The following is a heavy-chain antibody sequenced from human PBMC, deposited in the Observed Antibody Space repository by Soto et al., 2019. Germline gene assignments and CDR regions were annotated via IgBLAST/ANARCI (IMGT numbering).Heavy chain of an antibody. CDR2: FNPSAGSA. CDR1: GYTFTTYY. Sequence: GASVKVSCKASGYTFTTYYIHWVRQAPGQGLEWMGIFNPSAGSASYAQRFQGRITMTRDTSTSTVYMELSSLRSEDTAVYYCARALYYSDSSGDFDYWGQGTLVTVSS. D-gene: IGHD3-22*01. CDR3: ARALYYSDSSGDFDY. V-gene: IGHV1-46*01. J-gene: IGHJ4*02.